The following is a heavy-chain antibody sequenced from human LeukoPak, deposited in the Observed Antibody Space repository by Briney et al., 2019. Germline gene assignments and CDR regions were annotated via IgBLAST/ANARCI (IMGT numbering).Heavy chain of an antibody. J-gene: IGHJ5*02. CDR1: VFTFSNGW. CDR2: IKRKTDGGTR. CDR3: TTLHFWSGYYTLYNWFDP. V-gene: IGHV3-15*01. Sequence: PGGSLRLSCAASVFTFSNGWMRWARRAPGGGREWVGRIKRKTDGGTRGYAAPVKGRFPISRDDSKHTLHLQMNSLKTEDTAVYYCTTLHFWSGYYTLYNWFDPWGQGTLVTVSS. D-gene: IGHD3-3*02.